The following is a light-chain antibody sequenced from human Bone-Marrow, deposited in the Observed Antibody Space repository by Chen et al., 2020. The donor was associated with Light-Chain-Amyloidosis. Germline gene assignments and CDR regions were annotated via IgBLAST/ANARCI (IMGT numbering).Light chain of an antibody. J-gene: IGKJ2*01. CDR1: QSVSSN. CDR3: QQYNNWYT. V-gene: IGKV3-15*01. Sequence: EIVMTQSPATLSVSPGERATLSCRSSQSVSSNLAWYQQIPGQAPRLLIYGASTRATGIPARFSGSGSGSEFTLTISSLQSEDFAVYYCQQYNNWYTFGQGTKLEIK. CDR2: GAS.